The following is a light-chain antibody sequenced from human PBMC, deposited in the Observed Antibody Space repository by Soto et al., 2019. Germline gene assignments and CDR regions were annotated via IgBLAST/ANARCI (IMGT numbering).Light chain of an antibody. V-gene: IGKV3D-7*01. CDR1: QSVSNNY. CDR2: GAS. CDR3: LQDYNYPLT. J-gene: IGKJ4*01. Sequence: EIVLTESPGTLSLSPGERATLSCRASQSVSNNYLAWYQQKPGQAPRLLIYGASTRATGIPARFSGSGSGTEFTLTISSLQPEDFATYYCLQDYNYPLTFGGGTKVDIK.